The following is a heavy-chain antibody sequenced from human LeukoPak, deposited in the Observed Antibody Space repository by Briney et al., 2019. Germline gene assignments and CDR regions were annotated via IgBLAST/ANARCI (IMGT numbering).Heavy chain of an antibody. D-gene: IGHD3-16*01. CDR2: ISAYNGNT. CDR1: GFTFTGHG. V-gene: IGHV1-18*01. Sequence: ASVKVSCTASGFTFTGHGFNWVRQAPGQGLEWMAWISAYNGNTNYAQKVQGRVTVTTDTSTRTAYMELRGLTPDDTAVYYCARAFDGNTERQFDFWGQGTLVTVSS. J-gene: IGHJ4*02. CDR3: ARAFDGNTERQFDF.